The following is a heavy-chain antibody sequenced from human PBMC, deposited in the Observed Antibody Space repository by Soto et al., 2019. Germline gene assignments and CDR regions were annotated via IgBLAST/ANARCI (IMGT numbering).Heavy chain of an antibody. Sequence: GGSLRLSCAASGFTFSSYGMHWVRQAPGKGLEWVAVISYDGSNKYYADSVKGRFTISRDNSKNTLYLQMNSLRAEDTAVYYCAKDQGGYCSGGSCYTFDYWGQGTLVTVSS. CDR1: GFTFSSYG. CDR3: AKDQGGYCSGGSCYTFDY. CDR2: ISYDGSNK. V-gene: IGHV3-30*18. J-gene: IGHJ4*02. D-gene: IGHD2-15*01.